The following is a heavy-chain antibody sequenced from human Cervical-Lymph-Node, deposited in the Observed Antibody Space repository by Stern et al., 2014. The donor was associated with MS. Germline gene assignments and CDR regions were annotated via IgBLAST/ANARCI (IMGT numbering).Heavy chain of an antibody. V-gene: IGHV1-69*01. J-gene: IGHJ6*02. CDR2: SIPIFGTA. D-gene: IGHD1-26*01. CDR1: GGTFSSYA. CDR3: ARGELKEGLVRGMDV. Sequence: VQLVESGAEVEKPGSPVKVSCKASGGTFSSYAISWVRPAPGQGPEWMRGSIPIFGTANYATKFQGRATITAGASRRTAYMELSSLRSEDTAVYYCARGELKEGLVRGMDVWGQGTTVTVSS.